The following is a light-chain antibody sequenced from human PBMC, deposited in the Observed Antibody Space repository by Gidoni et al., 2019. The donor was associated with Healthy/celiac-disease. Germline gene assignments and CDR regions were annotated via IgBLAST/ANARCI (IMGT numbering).Light chain of an antibody. Sequence: DIQITPSPSSVSASVGDRVTITCRASQGISSWLDWYQQKPGKAPKLLIYAATSLQSGVPSRFSGSGSGTDFTLTISSLQPEDFATYYCQQANSFPLTFGGGTKVEIK. CDR3: QQANSFPLT. J-gene: IGKJ4*01. V-gene: IGKV1D-12*01. CDR2: AAT. CDR1: QGISSW.